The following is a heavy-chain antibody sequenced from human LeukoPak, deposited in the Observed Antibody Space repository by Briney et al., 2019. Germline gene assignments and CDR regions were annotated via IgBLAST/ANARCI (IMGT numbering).Heavy chain of an antibody. J-gene: IGHJ4*02. V-gene: IGHV3-23*01. CDR2: FSGSGGST. CDR1: GFTFSTYT. D-gene: IGHD3-10*01. CDR3: AREYMVQGLTPFITVDY. Sequence: GGSLRLSCAASGFTFSTYTMAWVRQAPGKGLEWVSAFSGSGGSTHYADSVKGRFTISRDNSKNTLYLQMNTLRVEDTALYFCAREYMVQGLTPFITVDYWGQGTLVTVSS.